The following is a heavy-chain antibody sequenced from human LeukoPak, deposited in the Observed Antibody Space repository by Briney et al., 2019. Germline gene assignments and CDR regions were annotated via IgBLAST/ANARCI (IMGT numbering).Heavy chain of an antibody. CDR2: IKQDGGEK. J-gene: IGHJ6*03. D-gene: IGHD6-19*01. Sequence: GGSLRLSCAASGFTFNSYWMNWVRQAPGKGLEWVANIKQDGGEKYYVDSVKGRFTISRDNAKNSLYLQMNSLRAEDTAVYYCARFESSSGFYYYYYYYMDVWGKGTTVTVSS. V-gene: IGHV3-7*01. CDR1: GFTFNSYW. CDR3: ARFESSSGFYYYYYYYMDV.